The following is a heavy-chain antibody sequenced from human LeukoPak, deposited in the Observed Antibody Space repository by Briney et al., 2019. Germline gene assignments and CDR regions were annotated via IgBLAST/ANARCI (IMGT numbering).Heavy chain of an antibody. CDR1: GGSISSGSYY. CDR3: ARGNRALSAMVPPDY. D-gene: IGHD2-2*01. J-gene: IGHJ4*02. V-gene: IGHV4-61*02. Sequence: PSQTLSLTCTVSGGSISSGSYYWSWIRQPAGKGLEWIGRIYTSGSTNYNPSPKSRVTISVDTSKNQFSLKVTSVTAADTAVYYCARGNRALSAMVPPDYWGQGTLVTVSS. CDR2: IYTSGST.